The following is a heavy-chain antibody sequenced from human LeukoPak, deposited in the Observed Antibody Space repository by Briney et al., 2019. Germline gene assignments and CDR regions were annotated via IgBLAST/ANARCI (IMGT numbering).Heavy chain of an antibody. V-gene: IGHV1-69*05. CDR1: GGTFSSYA. D-gene: IGHD2/OR15-2a*01. CDR3: ARDLYDLLFDP. Sequence: SVKVSCKASGGTFSSYAISRVRQAPGQGLEWMGGIIPIFGTANYAQKFQGRVTITTDESTSTAYMELSSLRSEDTAVYYCARDLYDLLFDPWGQGTLVTVSS. CDR2: IIPIFGTA. J-gene: IGHJ5*02.